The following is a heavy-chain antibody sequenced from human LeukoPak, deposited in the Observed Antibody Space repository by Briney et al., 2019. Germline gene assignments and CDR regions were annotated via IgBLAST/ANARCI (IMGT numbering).Heavy chain of an antibody. Sequence: GASVKVSCKASGGTFSSYAIGWVRQAPGQGLEWMGRIIPILGIANYAQKFQGRVTITADKSTSTAYMELSSLRSEDTAVYYCARDRPLIAAAGRAFDYWGQGTLVTVSS. CDR2: IIPILGIA. V-gene: IGHV1-69*04. CDR1: GGTFSSYA. D-gene: IGHD6-13*01. J-gene: IGHJ4*02. CDR3: ARDRPLIAAAGRAFDY.